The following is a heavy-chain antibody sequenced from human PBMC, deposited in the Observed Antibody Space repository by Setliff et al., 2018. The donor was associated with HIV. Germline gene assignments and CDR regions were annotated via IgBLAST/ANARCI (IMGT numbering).Heavy chain of an antibody. CDR3: ARDDVGYCSGGSCYHLFDTFDI. J-gene: IGHJ3*02. CDR2: ISSYTDNT. Sequence: ASVKVSCKASGYSFTNYGISWVRQAPGQGLEWMGWISSYTDNTNYALNLQGRVTMTTDTSPSTAYMELRSLRSDDTAVYYFARDDVGYCSGGSCYHLFDTFDIWGQGTVVTVSS. CDR1: GYSFTNYG. D-gene: IGHD2-15*01. V-gene: IGHV1-18*01.